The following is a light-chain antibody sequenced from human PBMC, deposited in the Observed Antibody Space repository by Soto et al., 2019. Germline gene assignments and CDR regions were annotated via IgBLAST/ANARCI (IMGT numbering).Light chain of an antibody. J-gene: IGKJ3*01. CDR1: QSISSY. V-gene: IGKV3-11*01. CDR2: DAS. Sequence: ETVLTQSPATLSLSPGERATISCRASQSISSYLAWYQQKPGQAPRLLIYDASNRATGIPARFSGSGSVTDFTLTISSLEPEDFAVYYCQQRFTWPSFGPGTKVDIK. CDR3: QQRFTWPS.